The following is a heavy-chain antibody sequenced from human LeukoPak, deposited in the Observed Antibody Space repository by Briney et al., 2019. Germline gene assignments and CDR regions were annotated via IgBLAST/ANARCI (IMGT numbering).Heavy chain of an antibody. CDR1: GFTFSSYG. CDR3: AKGALERLLGIDY. D-gene: IGHD3-3*01. J-gene: IGHJ4*02. Sequence: GRSLRLSCAASGFTFSSYGMHWVRQAPGKGLEWVAVISYDGSNKYYADSVKGRFTISRDNSKNTLYLQMNSLRAEDTAVHYCAKGALERLLGIDYWGQGTLVTVSS. CDR2: ISYDGSNK. V-gene: IGHV3-30*18.